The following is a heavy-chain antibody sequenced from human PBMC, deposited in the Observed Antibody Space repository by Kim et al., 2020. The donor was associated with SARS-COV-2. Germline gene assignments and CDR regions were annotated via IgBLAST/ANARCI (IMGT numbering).Heavy chain of an antibody. CDR1: GYTFTSYA. V-gene: IGHV1-3*01. D-gene: IGHD2-15*01. CDR2: INAGNGNT. J-gene: IGHJ5*02. Sequence: ASVKVSCKASGYTFTSYAMHWVRQAPGQRLEWMGWINAGNGNTKYSQKFQGRVTTTRDTSASTAYMELSSLRSEDTAVYYCARGPLVVVAATPWFDPWGQGTLVTVSS. CDR3: ARGPLVVVAATPWFDP.